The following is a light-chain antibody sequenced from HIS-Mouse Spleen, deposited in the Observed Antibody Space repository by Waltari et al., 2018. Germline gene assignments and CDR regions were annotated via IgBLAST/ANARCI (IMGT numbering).Light chain of an antibody. CDR2: AAS. V-gene: IGKV1-9*01. J-gene: IGKJ1*01. Sequence: DIQLTQSPSFLSASVGDRVTITCRASQGISSYLAWYQQKPGKAPKLLIYAASTFKSGVPSRFGVRGSETEFTLTISSLQPEDFATYYCQQLNSYPPTFGQGTKVEIK. CDR3: QQLNSYPPT. CDR1: QGISSY.